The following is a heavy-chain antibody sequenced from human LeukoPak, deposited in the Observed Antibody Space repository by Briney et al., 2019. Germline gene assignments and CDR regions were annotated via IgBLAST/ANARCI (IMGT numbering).Heavy chain of an antibody. CDR1: GFSLSSHD. V-gene: IGHV3-13*01. CDR2: IGTAGDS. D-gene: IGHD5-24*01. CDR3: ARASMRMATAGLVDY. Sequence: GGSLRLSCAASGFSLSSHDMHWVRQSTGEGLEWVAIIGTAGDSYYADSVRGRFTISRENAMNSLHLQMNSLRAEDTAVYYCARASMRMATAGLVDYWGQGTLVTVSS. J-gene: IGHJ4*02.